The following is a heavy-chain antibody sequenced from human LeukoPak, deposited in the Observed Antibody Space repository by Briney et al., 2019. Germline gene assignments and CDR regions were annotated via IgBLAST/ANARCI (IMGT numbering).Heavy chain of an antibody. CDR2: ISGSGGST. CDR1: GFTFSSYA. V-gene: IGHV3-23*01. D-gene: IGHD3-22*01. CDR3: AKDRSPLGYYYDSSGTLDY. Sequence: GGSLRLSCAASGFTFSSYAMSWVRQAPGKGLEWVSAISGSGGSTYYADSVKGRFTISRDNSKNTLYLQMNSLRAEDTAVYYCAKDRSPLGYYYDSSGTLDYWGQGTLVTVSS. J-gene: IGHJ4*02.